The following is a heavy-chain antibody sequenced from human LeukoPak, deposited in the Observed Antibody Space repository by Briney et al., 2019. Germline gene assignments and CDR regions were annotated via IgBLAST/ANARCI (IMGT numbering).Heavy chain of an antibody. CDR1: GYTFTRHG. CDR2: VSAYNGNT. CDR3: AREVWLGGIIGTTGWFDP. J-gene: IGHJ5*02. V-gene: IGHV1-18*01. Sequence: ASVKVSCKASGYTFTRHGITWVRQAPGQGLEWLGWVSAYNGNTNYAQKFQGRVTMTTDASTSTAYMELRSLRPDDTAVYYRAREVWLGGIIGTTGWFDPWGQGTLVTASS. D-gene: IGHD1-14*01.